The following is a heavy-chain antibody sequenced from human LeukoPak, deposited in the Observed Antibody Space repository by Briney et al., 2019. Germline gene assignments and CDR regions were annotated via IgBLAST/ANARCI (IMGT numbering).Heavy chain of an antibody. Sequence: GASVKVSCKASGYTFTSYGISWVRQAPGQGLEWMGWISAYNGNTNYAQKLQGRVTMTTDTSTSTAYMELRSLRSDDTAVYYCARVYLLKNYYGSGSYYLGGFDYWGQGTLSPSPQ. CDR1: GYTFTSYG. CDR3: ARVYLLKNYYGSGSYYLGGFDY. J-gene: IGHJ4*02. CDR2: ISAYNGNT. D-gene: IGHD3-10*01. V-gene: IGHV1-18*01.